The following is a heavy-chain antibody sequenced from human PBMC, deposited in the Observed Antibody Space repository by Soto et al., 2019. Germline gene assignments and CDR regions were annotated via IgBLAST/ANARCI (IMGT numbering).Heavy chain of an antibody. V-gene: IGHV1-46*01. CDR1: GYTFTSYY. D-gene: IGHD3-22*01. Sequence: ASVKVSCKASGYTFTSYYMHWVRQAPGQGLEWMGIINPSGGSTSYAQKFQGRVTMTRDTSTSTVYMELSSLRSEDTAVYYCASETYYYDSSGSYHADYWCQGPLVTVSS. CDR3: ASETYYYDSSGSYHADY. J-gene: IGHJ4*02. CDR2: INPSGGST.